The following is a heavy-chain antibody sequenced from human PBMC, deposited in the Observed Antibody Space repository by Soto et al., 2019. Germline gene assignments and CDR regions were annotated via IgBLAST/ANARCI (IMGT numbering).Heavy chain of an antibody. V-gene: IGHV3-23*01. D-gene: IGHD6-6*01. CDR2: ISANGATS. CDR3: AKDPSGSSFPLNWFDP. Sequence: EVQLLESGGDLVQPGGSLRLYCAASGFTFSNYAMSWVRQPPGKGLEWVSIISANGATSYYADSVKGRFTISRDNSKNTLYLQMDNLRAEDTAVYYCAKDPSGSSFPLNWFDPLGQGTLVTVSS. CDR1: GFTFSNYA. J-gene: IGHJ5*02.